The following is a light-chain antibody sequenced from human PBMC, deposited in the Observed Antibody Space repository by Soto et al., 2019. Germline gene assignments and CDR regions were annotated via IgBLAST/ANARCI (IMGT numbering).Light chain of an antibody. J-gene: IGKJ4*01. CDR3: QQYNSYPLT. V-gene: IGKV1-17*01. CDR1: QDIRND. CDR2: GVS. Sequence: DIQMTQSPSSLAASGGERLMITCRASQDIRNDLGWYQQKPGKAPKLVIYGVSNLQTGVPSRFSGSGSGTEFTLTISSLQPDDFATYYCQQYNSYPLTFGGGTKVDIK.